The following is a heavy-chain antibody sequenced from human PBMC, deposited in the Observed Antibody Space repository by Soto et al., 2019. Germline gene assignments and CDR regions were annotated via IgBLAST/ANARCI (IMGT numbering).Heavy chain of an antibody. CDR2: IFYSGST. J-gene: IGHJ6*02. CDR3: ARLSPLILAGTSYYHSMDV. D-gene: IGHD6-13*01. V-gene: IGHV4-39*07. CDR1: GGSISSSSYY. Sequence: SETLSLTCTVSGGSISSSSYYWGWIRQPPGKGLEWIGSIFYSGSTNYNPSLMSRLTMSVDSSKNQFSLNLRSVTAADTAVYYCARLSPLILAGTSYYHSMDVWGQGAPVTVSS.